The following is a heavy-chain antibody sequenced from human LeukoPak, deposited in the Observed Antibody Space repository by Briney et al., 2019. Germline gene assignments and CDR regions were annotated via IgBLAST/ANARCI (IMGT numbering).Heavy chain of an antibody. CDR1: GGSSSSYY. J-gene: IGHJ4*02. CDR2: IHYSGST. Sequence: PSETLSLTCTISGGSSSSYYWSWIRQPPGKGLEWIGYIHYSGSTNYNPSLKSRVTISADTSKDQFSLKLASVTAADTAVYYCATGYSSTWYYFDYWGQGTLVTVSS. V-gene: IGHV4-59*01. CDR3: ATGYSSTWYYFDY. D-gene: IGHD6-13*01.